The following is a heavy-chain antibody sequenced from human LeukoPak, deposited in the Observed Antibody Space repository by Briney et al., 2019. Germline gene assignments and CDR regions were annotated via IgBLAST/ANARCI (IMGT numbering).Heavy chain of an antibody. CDR1: GFTFSSYT. Sequence: PGGSLRLSCAASGFTFSSYTMHWVRQAPGKGLEWVAVMSSDGNNKYYADSVKGRFTISRDNSKNTLYLDMNSLRAEDTAVYYCARPDSSGWSHAFDIWGQGTMVTVSS. CDR2: MSSDGNNK. D-gene: IGHD6-19*01. J-gene: IGHJ3*02. V-gene: IGHV3-30-3*01. CDR3: ARPDSSGWSHAFDI.